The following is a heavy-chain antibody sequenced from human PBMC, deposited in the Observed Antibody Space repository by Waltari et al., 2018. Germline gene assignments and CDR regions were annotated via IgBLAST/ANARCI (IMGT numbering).Heavy chain of an antibody. D-gene: IGHD2-21*01. J-gene: IGHJ4*02. Sequence: QVQLVQSGAEVKKPGASVKVSCTASGYSFTDYDVNWVRQATGHGLEWVGGMNPNSGNTGYEQKFQGRVTMTRDSSISTAYLELSSLRSEDSAVYYCARERVGGGRDCCPFDSWGQGTLVTVSS. CDR3: ARERVGGGRDCCPFDS. CDR2: MNPNSGNT. CDR1: GYSFTDYD. V-gene: IGHV1-8*02.